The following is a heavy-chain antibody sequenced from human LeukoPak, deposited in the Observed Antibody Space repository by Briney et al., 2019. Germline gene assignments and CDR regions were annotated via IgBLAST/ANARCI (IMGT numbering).Heavy chain of an antibody. J-gene: IGHJ4*02. Sequence: GGSLRLSCAASGFTFSSYGMSWVRQAPGKGLEWVSAISGSGGSTYYADSVKGRFTISRDNSKNTLYLQMNSLRAEHTAVYYCAGRGSGSYFDYWGQGTLVTVSP. CDR3: AGRGSGSYFDY. V-gene: IGHV3-23*01. CDR2: ISGSGGST. CDR1: GFTFSSYG. D-gene: IGHD3-10*01.